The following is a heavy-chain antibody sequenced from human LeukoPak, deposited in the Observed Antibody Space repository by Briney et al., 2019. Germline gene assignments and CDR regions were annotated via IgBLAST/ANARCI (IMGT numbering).Heavy chain of an antibody. J-gene: IGHJ2*01. CDR1: GFTFSSYS. CDR3: ARDAGYSSAWSHWYFDL. Sequence: GRSLRLSCAASGFTFSSYSMNWVRQAPGKGLEWVSYFSSSSNTIYYTDSVKGRFTISRDNAKNSLYLQMNGLRDEDTAVYYCARDAGYSSAWSHWYFDLWGRGTLVTVSS. D-gene: IGHD6-19*01. CDR2: FSSSSNTI. V-gene: IGHV3-48*02.